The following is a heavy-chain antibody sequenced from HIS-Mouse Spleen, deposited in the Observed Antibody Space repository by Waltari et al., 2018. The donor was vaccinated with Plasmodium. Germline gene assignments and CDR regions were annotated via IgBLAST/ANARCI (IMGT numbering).Heavy chain of an antibody. CDR3: AREDILTAYYNDYWYFDL. Sequence: EVQLVESGGGLVKPGGALRLAWAAPGFTFSGDSRNWVSQAPGKGLEWVSSISISSSYIYYADSVKGRFTISRYNAKNSLYLQMNSLRAEDTAVYYCAREDILTAYYNDYWYFDLWGRGTLVTVSS. CDR2: ISISSSYI. V-gene: IGHV3-21*01. CDR1: GFTFSGDS. D-gene: IGHD3-9*01. J-gene: IGHJ2*01.